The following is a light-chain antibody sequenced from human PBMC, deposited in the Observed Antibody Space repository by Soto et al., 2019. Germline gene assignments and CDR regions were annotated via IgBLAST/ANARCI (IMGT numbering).Light chain of an antibody. V-gene: IGKV1-39*01. CDR2: AAS. Sequence: DIQMTQSPSSLSASVGDRVTITCRAGRTISRYLNWYQQKPGKAPKLLIYAASTLQSGVQSRFSGSGSGTDFTLTISSLQPDDFATYYCQRSYGTPTTFGPGTKVDI. J-gene: IGKJ3*01. CDR1: RTISRY. CDR3: QRSYGTPTT.